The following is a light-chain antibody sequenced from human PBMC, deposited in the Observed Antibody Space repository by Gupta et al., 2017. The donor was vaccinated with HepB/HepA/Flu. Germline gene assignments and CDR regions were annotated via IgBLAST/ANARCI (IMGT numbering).Light chain of an antibody. CDR3: QQYNNWTPIT. CDR2: GAS. V-gene: IGKV3-15*01. CDR1: QHVSSS. Sequence: EIVMTQSIATLSVSPGERPNLSCRPSQHVSSSLAWYQQKPGQAPRLLIYGASTRSTGIPARFSGSGSGTEFTLTISSLQSEDFAVYYCQQYNNWTPITFGQGTRLEIK. J-gene: IGKJ5*01.